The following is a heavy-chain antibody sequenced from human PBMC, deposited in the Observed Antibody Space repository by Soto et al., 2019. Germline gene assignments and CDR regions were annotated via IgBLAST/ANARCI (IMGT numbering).Heavy chain of an antibody. CDR3: AREPVTSYYGDLHYFDY. CDR2: IKQDGSEN. V-gene: IGHV3-7*03. D-gene: IGHD4-17*01. J-gene: IGHJ4*02. CDR1: GFTFSSYC. Sequence: LXLSCADSGFTFSSYCMSWVLQAPGKGLEWVANIKQDGSENYYVDSVKGRFTISRDNAKNSLYLQMNSLRAEDTAVYYCAREPVTSYYGDLHYFDYWGQGTLVTVSS.